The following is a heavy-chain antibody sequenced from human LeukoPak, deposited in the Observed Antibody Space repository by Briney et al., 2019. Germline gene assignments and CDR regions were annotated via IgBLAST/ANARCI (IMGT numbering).Heavy chain of an antibody. D-gene: IGHD4/OR15-4a*01. CDR2: ISHIGST. J-gene: IGHJ6*03. CDR1: GGFFSGYY. Sequence: PSETLSLTCGVYGGFFSGYYWSWIRQPPGKGLEWIGEISHIGSTIYNPSFKSRVTISIDTSKNQFSLKLTSVTAADTAVYYCARGSLDSGLYYSYYLDVWGKGTTVTISS. CDR3: ARGSLDSGLYYSYYLDV. V-gene: IGHV4-34*01.